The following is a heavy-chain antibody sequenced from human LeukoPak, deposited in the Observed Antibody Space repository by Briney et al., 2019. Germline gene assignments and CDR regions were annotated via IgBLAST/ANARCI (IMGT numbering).Heavy chain of an antibody. CDR2: HYFGGST. J-gene: IGHJ4*02. Sequence: PSETLSLTCSVSGGSISSGNHFWGWIRQPPGKGLEWIGNHYFGGSTNYNPSLKSRVTISVDTSKNQFSLKLTSVTAADTAVYYCARGRPIKITMVRGVKIDYWGQGTLVTVSS. CDR1: GGSISSGNHF. CDR3: ARGRPIKITMVRGVKIDY. D-gene: IGHD3-10*01. V-gene: IGHV4-39*07.